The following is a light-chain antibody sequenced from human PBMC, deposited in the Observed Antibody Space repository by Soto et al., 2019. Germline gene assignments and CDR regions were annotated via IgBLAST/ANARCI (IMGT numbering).Light chain of an antibody. V-gene: IGKV3-15*01. CDR1: QSVSSN. CDR2: GAS. J-gene: IGKJ2*02. CDR3: QQRSNWPRGT. Sequence: EIVMTQSPATLSVSPGEGATLSCRASQSVSSNLAWYQQKPGQAPRLLIYGASTRATGIPARFSGSGSGTEFILTINSLQSEDFAVYYCQQRSNWPRGTFGQGTKLEIK.